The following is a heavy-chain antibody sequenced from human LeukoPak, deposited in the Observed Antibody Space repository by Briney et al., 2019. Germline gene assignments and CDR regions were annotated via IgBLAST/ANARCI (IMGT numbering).Heavy chain of an antibody. Sequence: SETLSLTCAVYGGSFSGYYWSWIRQPPGKGLEWIGEINHSGSTNYNPSLKSRVTILVDTSKNQFSPKLSSVTAADTAVYYCARGHSPVTTKVSYFQHWGQGTLVTAS. D-gene: IGHD4-17*01. CDR1: GGSFSGYY. J-gene: IGHJ1*01. CDR3: ARGHSPVTTKVSYFQH. V-gene: IGHV4-34*01. CDR2: INHSGST.